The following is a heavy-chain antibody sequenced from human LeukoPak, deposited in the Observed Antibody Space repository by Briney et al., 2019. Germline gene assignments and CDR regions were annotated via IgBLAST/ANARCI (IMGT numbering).Heavy chain of an antibody. V-gene: IGHV3-20*04. D-gene: IGHD2-2*02. CDR1: GFTSSSYA. CDR3: ARCSRSSTDCYSAFDI. CDR2: ITNWNGGST. Sequence: GGSLRLSCAASGFTSSSYAMSWVRQSTGKGLEWVSAITNWNGGSTGYADSVRGRFTISRDNAKNSLYLQMNSLRAGDTALYYCARCSRSSTDCYSAFDIWGQGTMVTVSS. J-gene: IGHJ3*02.